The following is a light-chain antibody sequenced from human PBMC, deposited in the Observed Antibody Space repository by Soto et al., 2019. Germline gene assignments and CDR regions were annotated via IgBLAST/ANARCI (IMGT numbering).Light chain of an antibody. CDR2: GAS. CDR3: QQYNNWPPMYT. J-gene: IGKJ2*01. CDR1: QSVSSN. V-gene: IGKV3-15*01. Sequence: EIVMTQSPATLSVFPGERATLSCRASQSVSSNLAWYQQKPGQAPRLLIYGASTRATGIPARFSGSGSGTEFTLTISRLQSEDFAVYYCQQYNNWPPMYTFGQGTKLEIK.